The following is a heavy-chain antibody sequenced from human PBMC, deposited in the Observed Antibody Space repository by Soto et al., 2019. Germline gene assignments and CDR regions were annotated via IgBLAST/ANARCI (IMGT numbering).Heavy chain of an antibody. Sequence: GGSLRLSCAASGFTFSSYAMSWVRQATGKGLEWVSAISGSGGSTYYADSVKGRFTLSRDNSKNTLYLQMNSLRAEDTAVYYCAKDSGGAVGFDYWGQGTLVTVSS. CDR3: AKDSGGAVGFDY. CDR1: GFTFSSYA. CDR2: ISGSGGST. D-gene: IGHD3-16*01. J-gene: IGHJ4*02. V-gene: IGHV3-23*01.